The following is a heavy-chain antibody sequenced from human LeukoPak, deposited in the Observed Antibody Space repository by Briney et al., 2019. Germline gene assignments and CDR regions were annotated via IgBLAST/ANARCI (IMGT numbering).Heavy chain of an antibody. J-gene: IGHJ5*02. CDR3: ARDRCSSTSCYYWFDP. CDR1: GGTFSSYA. Sequence: SVKVSCKASGGTFSSYAISWVRQAPGQGLEWMGGIIPIFGTANCAQKFQGRVTITTDESTSTAYMELSSLRSEDTAVYYCARDRCSSTSCYYWFDPWGQGTLVTVSS. CDR2: IIPIFGTA. D-gene: IGHD2-2*01. V-gene: IGHV1-69*05.